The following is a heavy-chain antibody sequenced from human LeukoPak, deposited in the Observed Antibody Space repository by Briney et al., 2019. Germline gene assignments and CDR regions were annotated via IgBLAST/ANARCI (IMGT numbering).Heavy chain of an antibody. CDR1: GGSISNSY. Sequence: PSETLSLTCTVSGGSISNSYWTWIRQPPWKGLQWISYIYYSGSTSYNPSLKGRITISVDTSKNQFSLRLSSVTAADTAVYYCASGDDYSNYYFNYWGQGTLVTVSS. D-gene: IGHD4-11*01. CDR2: IYYSGST. CDR3: ASGDDYSNYYFNY. J-gene: IGHJ4*02. V-gene: IGHV4-59*01.